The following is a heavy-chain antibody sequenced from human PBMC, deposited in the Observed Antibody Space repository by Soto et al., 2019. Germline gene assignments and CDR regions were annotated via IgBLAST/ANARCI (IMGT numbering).Heavy chain of an antibody. J-gene: IGHJ4*02. Sequence: QVQLVESGGGVVQPGRSLRLSCAASGFIFRNFGMHWVRRAPGKGLEWVANISGDGNDKYYPDSRKGRFTISRDNFNNSLYLQLNSLRAEDTSVYHCVQGASTAHQPLDSWGQGVLVTVSS. CDR2: ISGDGNDK. V-gene: IGHV3-30*03. CDR1: GFIFRNFG. CDR3: VQGASTAHQPLDS. D-gene: IGHD1-26*01.